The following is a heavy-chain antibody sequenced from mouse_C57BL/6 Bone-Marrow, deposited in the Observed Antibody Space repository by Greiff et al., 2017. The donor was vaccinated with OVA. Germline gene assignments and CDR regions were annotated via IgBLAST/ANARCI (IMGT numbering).Heavy chain of an antibody. CDR2: INPSSGYT. D-gene: IGHD2-1*01. CDR1: GYTFTSYT. V-gene: IGHV1-4*01. Sequence: VQLQQSGADLARPGASVKLSCKASGYTFTSYTMHWVKQRPGQGLEWIGYINPSSGYTKYNQKFKDKATLTADKSSSTAYMQLSSLTSEDSASYDCASLHLYYFDYWGQGTTLTVSS. J-gene: IGHJ2*01. CDR3: ASLHLYYFDY.